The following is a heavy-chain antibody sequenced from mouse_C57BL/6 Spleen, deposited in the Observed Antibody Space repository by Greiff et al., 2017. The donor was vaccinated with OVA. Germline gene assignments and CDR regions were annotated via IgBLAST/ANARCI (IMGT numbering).Heavy chain of an antibody. CDR1: GYTFTDYY. D-gene: IGHD1-1*01. V-gene: IGHV1-26*01. Sequence: VQLQQSGPELVKPGASVKISCKASGYTFTDYYMNWVKQSHGKSLEWIGDINPNNGGTSYNQKFKGKATLTVDKSSSTAYMELRSLTSEDSAVYYCARSYYYGSSSPYFDYWGQGTTLTVSS. J-gene: IGHJ2*01. CDR2: INPNNGGT. CDR3: ARSYYYGSSSPYFDY.